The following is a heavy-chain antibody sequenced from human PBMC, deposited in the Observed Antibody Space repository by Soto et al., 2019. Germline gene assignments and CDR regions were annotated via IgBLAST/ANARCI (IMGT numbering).Heavy chain of an antibody. CDR2: INAGNGNT. J-gene: IGHJ4*02. D-gene: IGHD2-15*01. V-gene: IGHV1-3*01. CDR3: AVGYCSGGSCYPFDY. Sequence: ASVKVSCKASGYTFNSYAMHWVRQAPGQRLEWMGWINAGNGNTKYSQKFQGRVTITRDTSASTAYMELSSLRSEDTAVYYCAVGYCSGGSCYPFDYWGQGTLVTVSS. CDR1: GYTFNSYA.